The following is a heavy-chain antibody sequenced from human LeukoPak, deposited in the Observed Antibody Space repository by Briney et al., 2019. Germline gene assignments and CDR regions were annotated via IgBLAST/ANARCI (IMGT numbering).Heavy chain of an antibody. V-gene: IGHV3-11*01. J-gene: IGHJ4*02. CDR2: ISNSGSTI. CDR3: ARSADSSGYFREITLYYFDY. Sequence: PGGSLRLSCAASGFTFSDFYMTWIRQAPGKGLEWVSYISNSGSTIYYADSVKGRFTISRDNAKNSLYLQMNSLRAEDTAVYYCARSADSSGYFREITLYYFDYWGQGILVAVSS. CDR1: GFTFSDFY. D-gene: IGHD3-22*01.